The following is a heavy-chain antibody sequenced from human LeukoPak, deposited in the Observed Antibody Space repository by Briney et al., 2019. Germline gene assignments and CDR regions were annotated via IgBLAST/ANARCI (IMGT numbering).Heavy chain of an antibody. CDR3: AKDSGDDGPFDY. CDR1: GFTFSDYY. J-gene: IGHJ4*02. Sequence: GGSLRLSCAASGFTFSDYYMTWIRQAPGKGLEWVSYISSGSSTIYYADSVKGRFTISRDNSKNTLYLQMNSLRAEDTAVYYCAKDSGDDGPFDYWGQGTLVTVSS. CDR2: ISSGSSTI. V-gene: IGHV3-11*01. D-gene: IGHD2-21*01.